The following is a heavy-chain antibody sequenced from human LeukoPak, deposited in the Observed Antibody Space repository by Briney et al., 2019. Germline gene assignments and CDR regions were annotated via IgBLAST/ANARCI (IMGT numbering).Heavy chain of an antibody. CDR3: TRDPYYFDSSGYYHHAFDI. Sequence: QPGRSLRLSCTGFGFTFRDYAVSWVRQAPAKGLECIGFIRSKVYGGTTEYAASVKGRFTISRDDSKSIAYLQMNSLKTEDTAVYYCTRDPYYFDSSGYYHHAFDIWGQGTMVAVSS. CDR1: GFTFRDYA. CDR2: IRSKVYGGTT. J-gene: IGHJ3*02. V-gene: IGHV3-49*04. D-gene: IGHD3-22*01.